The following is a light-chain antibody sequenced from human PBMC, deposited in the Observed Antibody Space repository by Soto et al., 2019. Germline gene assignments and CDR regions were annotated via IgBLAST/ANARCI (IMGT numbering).Light chain of an antibody. J-gene: IGKJ2*01. Sequence: DIQMTQSPSTLSVSVGDRVTITCRASQNMKTWLAWYQQKPGQAPKLLISQASSLESGVPSRFSGSGSGTEFTLTISSLQPDDFATYHCQQYNSYNTFGQGTKLEIK. CDR2: QAS. CDR3: QQYNSYNT. V-gene: IGKV1-5*03. CDR1: QNMKTW.